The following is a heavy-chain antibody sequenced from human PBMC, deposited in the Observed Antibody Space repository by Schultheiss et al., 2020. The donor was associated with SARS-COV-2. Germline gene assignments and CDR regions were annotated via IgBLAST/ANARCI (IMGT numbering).Heavy chain of an antibody. CDR3: ARERGHNDFWSGYLYYYYYGMDV. CDR2: ISSSSSYI. D-gene: IGHD3-3*01. J-gene: IGHJ6*02. CDR1: GFTFSDYY. V-gene: IGHV3-11*06. Sequence: GGSLRLSCAASGFTFSDYYMSWIRQAPGKGLEWVSSISSSSSYIYYADSVKGRFTISRDNAKNSLYLQMNSLRAEDTAVYYCARERGHNDFWSGYLYYYYYGMDVWGQGTTVTVSS.